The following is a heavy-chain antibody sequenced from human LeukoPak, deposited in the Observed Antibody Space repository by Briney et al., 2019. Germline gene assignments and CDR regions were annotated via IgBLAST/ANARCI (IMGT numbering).Heavy chain of an antibody. Sequence: PGGSLRLSCAASRFTFSNCWMHWVHQAPGKGLVWVSRINSDGSSTTYADSVKGRFTISRDNAKNTLYLQMNSLRAEDTAVYYCARDGYGSGPDIDYWGQGTLVTVSS. J-gene: IGHJ4*02. CDR3: ARDGYGSGPDIDY. CDR1: RFTFSNCW. V-gene: IGHV3-74*01. D-gene: IGHD3-10*01. CDR2: INSDGSST.